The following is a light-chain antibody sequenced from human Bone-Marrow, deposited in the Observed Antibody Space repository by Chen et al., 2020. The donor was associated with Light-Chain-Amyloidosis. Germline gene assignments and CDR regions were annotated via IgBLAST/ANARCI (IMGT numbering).Light chain of an antibody. CDR1: SSDVGSYNL. V-gene: IGLV2-23*02. J-gene: IGLJ3*02. CDR2: EVS. Sequence: QSALPQPAPVTGALVQGSPLSCTATSSDVGSYNLVSWYQQHPGKAPELMIYEVSKRPSGVSNRCSGSKSGNTASLTISGLQAEDEADYYCCSYAGSSTPWVFGGGTKLTVL. CDR3: CSYAGSSTPWV.